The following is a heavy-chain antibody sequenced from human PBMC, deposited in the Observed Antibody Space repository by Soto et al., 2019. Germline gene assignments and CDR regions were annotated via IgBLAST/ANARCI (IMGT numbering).Heavy chain of an antibody. CDR2: IIPMLAAP. CDR3: ARVGPPSPSVIWFFDL. J-gene: IGHJ2*01. D-gene: IGHD2-21*01. Sequence: SVKVSCKASGGSFRTYAINWVRQAPGQGLEWMGGIIPMLAAPTYAQKFQGRLTITADESTTTVYMELSSLTSEDTAVYYCARVGPPSPSVIWFFDLWGRGTLVIVSS. CDR1: GGSFRTYA. V-gene: IGHV1-69*13.